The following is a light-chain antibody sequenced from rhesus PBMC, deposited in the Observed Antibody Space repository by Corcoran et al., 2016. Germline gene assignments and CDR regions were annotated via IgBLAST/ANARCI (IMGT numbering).Light chain of an antibody. Sequence: EIVLTQSPATLSLSPGDRATLSCRASQSVSRSLAWYQQKPGQAPRLLISGASTRATGIPGRFSGRGSGTDFMLTIDSLEPEDVAVDYCQQYTTWITFGGGTKVEIK. CDR3: QQYTTWIT. V-gene: IGKV3-42*01. J-gene: IGKJ4*01. CDR2: GAS. CDR1: QSVSRS.